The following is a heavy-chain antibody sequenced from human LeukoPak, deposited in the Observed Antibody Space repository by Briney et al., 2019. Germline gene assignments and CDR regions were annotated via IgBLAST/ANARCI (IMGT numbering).Heavy chain of an antibody. CDR3: ARGLTSGWYPDY. D-gene: IGHD6-19*01. CDR2: IYYSGST. CDR1: GGSISSGGYY. Sequence: SQTLSLTCTVSGGSISSGGYYWSWIRQHPGKGLEWIGYIYYSGSTYYNPSLKSRVTISVDTSKNQLSLKLSSVTAADTAVYYCARGLTSGWYPDYWGQGTLVTVSS. V-gene: IGHV4-31*03. J-gene: IGHJ4*02.